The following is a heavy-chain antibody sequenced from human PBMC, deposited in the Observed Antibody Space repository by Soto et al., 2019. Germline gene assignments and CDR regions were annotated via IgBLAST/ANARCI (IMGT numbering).Heavy chain of an antibody. CDR1: GFTFSSYG. CDR2: IWYDGSNK. V-gene: IGHV3-33*01. J-gene: IGHJ4*02. CDR3: ARDRARLQDFDY. D-gene: IGHD4-4*01. Sequence: PGGSLRLSCAASGFTFSSYGMHWVRQAPGKGLEWVAVIWYDGSNKYYADSVKGRFTISRDNSKNTLYLQMNSLRAEDTAVYYCARDRARLQDFDYWGQGTLVTVSS.